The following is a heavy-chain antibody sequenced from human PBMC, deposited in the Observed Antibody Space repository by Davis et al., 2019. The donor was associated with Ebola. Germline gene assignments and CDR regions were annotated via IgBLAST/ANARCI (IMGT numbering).Heavy chain of an antibody. CDR2: IYSGGTT. Sequence: GESLKISCAVSGLTVSSNYMSWVRQAPGKGLEWVSIIYSGGTTYYADSVKGRFTISRDNSKNTLYLQMNSLRAEDTAVYYCAKNGATMATFDYWGQGTLVTVSS. J-gene: IGHJ4*02. V-gene: IGHV3-66*02. CDR1: GLTVSSNY. D-gene: IGHD5-12*01. CDR3: AKNGATMATFDY.